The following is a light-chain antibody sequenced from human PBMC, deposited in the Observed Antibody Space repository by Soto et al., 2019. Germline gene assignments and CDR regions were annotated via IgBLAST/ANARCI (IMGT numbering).Light chain of an antibody. CDR2: RAS. Sequence: DIQMTQSPSTLSASVGDRVTITCRASQTINTWLAWYQQKPGKAPKLLIYRASNLVSGVPSRFSGSGSGTECTLTISSLQPDDFSIYYCQQYETYSGTFGPGTKLDI. CDR3: QQYETYSGT. V-gene: IGKV1-5*03. J-gene: IGKJ3*01. CDR1: QTINTW.